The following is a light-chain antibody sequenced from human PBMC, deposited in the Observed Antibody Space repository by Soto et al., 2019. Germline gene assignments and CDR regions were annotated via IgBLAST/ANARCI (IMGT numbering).Light chain of an antibody. CDR1: QSVSSN. V-gene: IGKV3-15*01. Sequence: EIVMTQSPATLSVSPGERATLSCRASQSVSSNLAWYQQKPGQAPRLLIYGASTRATGIPARFSGGGSGTEFILTINSLQSEDFAVYYCQQYSKWPLTFGGGTKVDIK. CDR3: QQYSKWPLT. CDR2: GAS. J-gene: IGKJ4*01.